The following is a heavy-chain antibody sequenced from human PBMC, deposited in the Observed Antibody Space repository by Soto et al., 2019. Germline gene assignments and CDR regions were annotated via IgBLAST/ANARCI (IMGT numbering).Heavy chain of an antibody. CDR1: GFTFSSYA. Sequence: GGSLRLSCAASGFTFSSYAMSWVRQAPGKGLEWVSAISGSGGSTYYADSVKGRFTISRDNAKNSLYLQMNSLRVEDTAVYYCARDRCSGGSCYRTYAFDLWGRGTLVTVSS. J-gene: IGHJ3*01. CDR2: ISGSGGST. D-gene: IGHD2-15*01. CDR3: ARDRCSGGSCYRTYAFDL. V-gene: IGHV3-23*01.